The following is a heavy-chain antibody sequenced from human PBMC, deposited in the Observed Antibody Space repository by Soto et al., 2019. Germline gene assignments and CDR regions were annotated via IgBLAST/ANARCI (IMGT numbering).Heavy chain of an antibody. D-gene: IGHD2-15*01. CDR2: IGTAGDT. J-gene: IGHJ3*01. Sequence: EVQLVESGGGLVQPGESLRLSCEASGFNFSSYDMHWVRQATGKGLEWVSVIGTAGDTYYPGSVKGRFTISRENAKNSLYLQRNSLRAGDTAVYYCARAGQGASCSGGSCYLGASDVWGQGTMVTVSS. CDR3: ARAGQGASCSGGSCYLGASDV. V-gene: IGHV3-13*01. CDR1: GFNFSSYD.